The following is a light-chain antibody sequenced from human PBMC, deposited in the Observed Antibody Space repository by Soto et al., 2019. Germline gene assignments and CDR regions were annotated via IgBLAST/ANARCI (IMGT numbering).Light chain of an antibody. V-gene: IGKV3-11*01. CDR3: QQRNNWLT. CDR2: DAS. CDR1: QSVSNN. Sequence: EVVLTQSPATLSLSPGERATLSCRASQSVSNNNLAWYQQKPGQAPRLLIYDASNRAPGIPARFGGSGSGTDFTLTISSLEPEDFAVYYCQQRNNWLTFGGGTKLEIK. J-gene: IGKJ4*01.